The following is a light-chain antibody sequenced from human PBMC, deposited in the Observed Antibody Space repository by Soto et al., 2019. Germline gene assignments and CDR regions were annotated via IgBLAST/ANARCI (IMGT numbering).Light chain of an antibody. CDR2: KAS. CDR3: QKYESFPRT. CDR1: QSINNW. V-gene: IGKV1-5*03. J-gene: IGKJ1*01. Sequence: DIQMTQSPSTLSASVGDRVTITCRASQSINNWLAWYQQKPGKAPKLFIFKASTLESGGPSRFSGSGSGTEFTLSISSLQPDDFATYFYQKYESFPRTFGQGTKVEIK.